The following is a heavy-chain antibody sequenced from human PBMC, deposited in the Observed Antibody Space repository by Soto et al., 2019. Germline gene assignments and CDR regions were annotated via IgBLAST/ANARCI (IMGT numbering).Heavy chain of an antibody. CDR3: AKDHSGYDYGYYYYMDV. D-gene: IGHD5-12*01. V-gene: IGHV3-23*01. CDR1: GFTFSSYA. J-gene: IGHJ6*03. CDR2: ISGSGGST. Sequence: PGGSLRLSCAASGFTFSSYAMSWVRQAPGKGLEWVSAISGSGGSTYYADSVKGRFTISRDNSKNTLYLQMNSLRAEDTAVYYCAKDHSGYDYGYYYYMDVWGKGTTVTVSS.